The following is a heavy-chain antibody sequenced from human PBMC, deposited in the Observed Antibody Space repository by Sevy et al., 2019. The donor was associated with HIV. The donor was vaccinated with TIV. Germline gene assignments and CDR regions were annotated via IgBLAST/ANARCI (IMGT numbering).Heavy chain of an antibody. CDR3: ARAVQLSNHYGMDV. V-gene: IGHV3-33*01. D-gene: IGHD5-18*01. J-gene: IGHJ6*02. CDR2: IWYDGSNK. Sequence: GESLKISCAASGFTFSSYGMHWVRQAPGKGLEWVAVIWYDGSNKYYADSVKGRFTISRDNSKNTLYLQMNSLRAEDTAVYYCARAVQLSNHYGMDVWGQVTTVTVSS. CDR1: GFTFSSYG.